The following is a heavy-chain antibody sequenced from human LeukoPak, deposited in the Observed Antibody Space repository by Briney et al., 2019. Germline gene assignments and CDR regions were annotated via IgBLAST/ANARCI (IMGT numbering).Heavy chain of an antibody. Sequence: GGSLRLSCAASGFTFSSFEMKWVRQAPGKGLEWVSYISSGGGTIYYADSVKGRFTISRDNAKNSLYLQMNSLRAEDTAVYYCAELGITMIGGVWGKGTTVTISS. CDR2: ISSGGGTI. CDR1: GFTFSSFE. D-gene: IGHD3-10*02. V-gene: IGHV3-48*03. J-gene: IGHJ6*04. CDR3: AELGITMIGGV.